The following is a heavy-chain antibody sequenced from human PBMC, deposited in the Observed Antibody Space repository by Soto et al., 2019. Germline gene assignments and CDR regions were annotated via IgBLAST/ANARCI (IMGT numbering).Heavy chain of an antibody. V-gene: IGHV3-21*01. CDR3: VRDAVGTTHFDNWFDP. D-gene: IGHD5-12*01. CDR1: GFTFNTYN. CDR2: ITPSSSFI. J-gene: IGHJ5*02. Sequence: GGSLRLSCAASGFTFNTYNMNWVRQAPGKGLEWVSSITPSSSFIFYADSVKGRFTISRDNPKNSLYLQMNSLRAEDTAVYYCVRDAVGTTHFDNWFDPWGQGTLVTVSS.